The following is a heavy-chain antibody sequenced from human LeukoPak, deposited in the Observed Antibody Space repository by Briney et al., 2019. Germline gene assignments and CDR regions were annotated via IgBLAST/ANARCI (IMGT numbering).Heavy chain of an antibody. CDR3: ARVSAGYHYMDV. D-gene: IGHD6-25*01. Sequence: SETLSLTCTVSGGSISSSSDYWSWIRQPPGKGLEWIGHIYYSGSTNYNPSLKSRVTISVDTSKNQFSLKLSSVTAADTAVYYCARVSAGYHYMDVWGKGTTVTVTS. CDR1: GGSISSSSDY. V-gene: IGHV4-61*01. J-gene: IGHJ6*03. CDR2: IYYSGST.